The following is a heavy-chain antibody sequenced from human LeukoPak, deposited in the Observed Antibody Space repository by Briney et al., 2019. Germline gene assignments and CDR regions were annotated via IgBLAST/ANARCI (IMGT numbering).Heavy chain of an antibody. CDR2: ISWNSGSI. CDR3: AKDISRYYYGSGSYYGY. Sequence: GGSLRLSCAASGFTFDDYAMHWVRQAPGKGLEWVSGISWNSGSIGYADSVEGRFTISRDNAKNSLYLQMNSLRAEDTALYYCAKDISRYYYGSGSYYGYWGQGTLVTVSS. J-gene: IGHJ4*02. V-gene: IGHV3-9*01. CDR1: GFTFDDYA. D-gene: IGHD3-10*01.